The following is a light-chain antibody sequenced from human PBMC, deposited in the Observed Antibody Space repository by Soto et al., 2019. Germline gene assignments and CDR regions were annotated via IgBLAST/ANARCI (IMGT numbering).Light chain of an antibody. CDR1: QDISNY. CDR3: QQYDNPPRAPT. J-gene: IGKJ4*01. Sequence: DIQMTQSPSSLSASVGDRVTITCQASQDISNYLNWYQQKPGKAPKLLIYDASNLETGVPSRFSGSGSGTDFTFTISSLQPEDIATYYCQQYDNPPRAPTFGGGTKVEIK. V-gene: IGKV1-33*01. CDR2: DAS.